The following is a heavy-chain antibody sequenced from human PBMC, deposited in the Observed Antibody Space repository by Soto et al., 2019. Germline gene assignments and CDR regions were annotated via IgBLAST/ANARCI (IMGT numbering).Heavy chain of an antibody. J-gene: IGHJ4*02. CDR3: ARDRSITMVRGAIDY. V-gene: IGHV1-46*01. CDR2: INPSGGST. CDR1: GYTFTSYY. D-gene: IGHD3-10*01. Sequence: QVQLVQSGAEVKKPGASVKVSCKASGYTFTSYYMHWVRQAPGQGLEWMGIINPSGGSTSYAQKFQGRVTMTMDTSTSTVYMELSSLRAEDTAVYYCARDRSITMVRGAIDYWGQGTLVTVSS.